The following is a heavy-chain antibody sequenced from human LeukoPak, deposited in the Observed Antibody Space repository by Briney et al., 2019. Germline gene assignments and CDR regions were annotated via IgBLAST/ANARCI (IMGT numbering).Heavy chain of an antibody. CDR2: ISDSGGDT. CDR3: ARDLAWGAFDY. J-gene: IGHJ4*02. V-gene: IGHV3-23*01. CDR1: GFTFSSYV. Sequence: GGSLRLSCAASGFTFSSYVMSWVRRAPGKGLEWVSSISDSGGDTYYADSVKGRFTISRDNSKSTLYLQMNSLRAEDTAVYYCARDLAWGAFDYWGQGILVAVSS. D-gene: IGHD7-27*01.